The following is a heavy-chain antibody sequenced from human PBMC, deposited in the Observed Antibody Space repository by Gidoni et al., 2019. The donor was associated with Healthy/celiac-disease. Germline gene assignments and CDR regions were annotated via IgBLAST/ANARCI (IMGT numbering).Heavy chain of an antibody. CDR3: ARDTPGMGLDI. V-gene: IGHV3-30-3*01. Sequence: QVQLVESGGGVVQPGRSLRLSCAASGFTFSSYAMHWVRQAPGKGLEWVAVISYDGSNKYYADSVKGRFTISRDNSKNTLYLQMNSLRAEDTAVYYCARDTPGMGLDIWGQGTMVTVSS. D-gene: IGHD2-15*01. CDR1: GFTFSSYA. J-gene: IGHJ3*02. CDR2: ISYDGSNK.